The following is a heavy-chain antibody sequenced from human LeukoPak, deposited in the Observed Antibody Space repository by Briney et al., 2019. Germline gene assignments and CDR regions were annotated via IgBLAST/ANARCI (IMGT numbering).Heavy chain of an antibody. D-gene: IGHD3-10*01. CDR2: ISGSGGST. CDR3: ARDGLNTMVRGKIHYNYMDV. V-gene: IGHV3-23*01. CDR1: GFTFSSYD. Sequence: GGTLRLSCAASGFTFSSYDMSWVRQAPGKGLEWVSGISGSGGSTYYADSVKGRFTISRDNSKNTLYLQMNSLRVEDTAVYYCARDGLNTMVRGKIHYNYMDVWGKGTTVSISS. J-gene: IGHJ6*03.